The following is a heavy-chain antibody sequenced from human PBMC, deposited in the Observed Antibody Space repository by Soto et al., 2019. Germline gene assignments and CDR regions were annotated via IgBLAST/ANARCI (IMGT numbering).Heavy chain of an antibody. D-gene: IGHD3-3*01. V-gene: IGHV3-33*01. CDR3: ARTYYDFWSGPYYYYMDV. J-gene: IGHJ6*03. Sequence: QVQLVESGGGVVQPGRSLRLSRAASGFTFSSYGMHWVRQAPGKGLEWVAVIWYDGSNKYYADSVKGRFTISRDNSKNTLYLQMNILRAEDTAVYYCARTYYDFWSGPYYYYMDVWGKGTTVTVSS. CDR2: IWYDGSNK. CDR1: GFTFSSYG.